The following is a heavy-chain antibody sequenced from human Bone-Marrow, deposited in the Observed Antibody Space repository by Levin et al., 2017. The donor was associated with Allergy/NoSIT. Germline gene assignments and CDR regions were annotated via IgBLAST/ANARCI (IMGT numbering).Heavy chain of an antibody. CDR1: GFTFSSYS. CDR2: ISSSSSYI. CDR3: ARDYYDSSGYYYVRVRNAFDS. V-gene: IGHV3-21*01. J-gene: IGHJ3*02. D-gene: IGHD3-22*01. Sequence: AGGSLRLSCAASGFTFSSYSMNWVRQAPGKGLEWVSSISSSSSYIYYADSVKGRFTISRDNAKNSLYLQMNSLRAEDTAVYYCARDYYDSSGYYYVRVRNAFDSWGQGTMVTVSS.